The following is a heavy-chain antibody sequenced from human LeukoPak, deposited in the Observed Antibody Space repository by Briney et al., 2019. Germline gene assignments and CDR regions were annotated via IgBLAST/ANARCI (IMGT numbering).Heavy chain of an antibody. Sequence: ASVKVSCKASGYTFTNYGINWVRQATGQGLEWMGWMNPNSGNTGYAQKFQGRVTMTRNTSISTAYMELSSLRSEDTAVYYCAVTHQKQGHWYYGMDVWGQGTTVTVSS. V-gene: IGHV1-8*02. CDR3: AVTHQKQGHWYYGMDV. CDR2: MNPNSGNT. D-gene: IGHD1-1*01. CDR1: GYTFTNYG. J-gene: IGHJ6*02.